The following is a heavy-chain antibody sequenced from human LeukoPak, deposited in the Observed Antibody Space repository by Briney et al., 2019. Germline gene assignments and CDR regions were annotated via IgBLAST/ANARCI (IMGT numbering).Heavy chain of an antibody. CDR3: ARNMVRGALYRNKLDY. CDR1: GFTFSSYG. D-gene: IGHD3-10*01. CDR2: ISYDGSNK. V-gene: IGHV3-30*03. Sequence: GGSLRLSCAASGFTFSSYGMHWVRQAPGKGLEWVAVISYDGSNKYYADSVKGRFTISRDNSKNTLYLQMNSLRAEDTAVYYCARNMVRGALYRNKLDYWGQGTLVTVSS. J-gene: IGHJ4*02.